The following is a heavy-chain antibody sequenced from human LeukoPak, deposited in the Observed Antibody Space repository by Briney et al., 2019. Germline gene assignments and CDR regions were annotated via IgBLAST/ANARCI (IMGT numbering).Heavy chain of an antibody. V-gene: IGHV1-18*01. CDR3: ARDYCSSTSCFHY. CDR1: GYTFTSYG. J-gene: IGHJ4*02. Sequence: GAPVKVSCKASGYTFTSYGINWVRQAPGQGLEWMGWISAYNGNTNYAQKFQGRVTMTRDTSISTAYMELSRLRSDDTAVYYCARDYCSSTSCFHYWGQGTLVTVSS. CDR2: ISAYNGNT. D-gene: IGHD2-2*01.